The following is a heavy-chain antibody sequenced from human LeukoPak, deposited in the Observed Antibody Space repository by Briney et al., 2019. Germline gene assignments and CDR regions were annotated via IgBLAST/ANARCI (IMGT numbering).Heavy chain of an antibody. J-gene: IGHJ4*02. CDR3: ARGTMVRGALFDY. Sequence: SETLSLTRAVYGGSFSGYYWSWIRQPPGKGLEWIGEINHSGSTNYNPSLKSRVTISVDTSKNQFSLKLSSVTAADTAVYYCARGTMVRGALFDYWGQGTLVTVSS. CDR1: GGSFSGYY. CDR2: INHSGST. D-gene: IGHD3-10*01. V-gene: IGHV4-34*01.